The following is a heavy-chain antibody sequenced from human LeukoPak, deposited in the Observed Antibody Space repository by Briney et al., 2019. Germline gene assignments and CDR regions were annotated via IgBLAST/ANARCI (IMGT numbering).Heavy chain of an antibody. J-gene: IGHJ4*02. CDR2: ISGSGGST. CDR3: ANSRSGWAEISGY. Sequence: GGSLRLSCAASGFTFSSYAVSWVRQAPGKGLEWVSAISGSGGSTYYADSVKGRFTISRDNSKNTLYLQMNSLRAGDTAVYYCANSRSGWAEISGYWGQGALVTVSS. D-gene: IGHD6-19*01. CDR1: GFTFSSYA. V-gene: IGHV3-23*01.